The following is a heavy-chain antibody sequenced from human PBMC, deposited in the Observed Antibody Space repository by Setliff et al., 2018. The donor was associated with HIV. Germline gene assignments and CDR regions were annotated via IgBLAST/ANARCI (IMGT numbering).Heavy chain of an antibody. CDR1: GGSISSDDYY. Sequence: PSETLSLTCTVSGGSISSDDYYWNWIRQPPGKGLEWIGYIYYTGSTHYNPSLKGRLSMSTSENQFSLELTSVTAADTAVYYCASTRIRLIRGAVISNLRTPYFDYWGPGSLVTVSS. CDR3: ASTRIRLIRGAVISNLRTPYFDY. V-gene: IGHV4-30-4*08. J-gene: IGHJ4*02. D-gene: IGHD3-10*01. CDR2: IYYTGST.